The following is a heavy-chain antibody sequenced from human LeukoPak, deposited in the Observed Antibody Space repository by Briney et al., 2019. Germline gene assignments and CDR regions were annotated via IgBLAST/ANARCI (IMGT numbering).Heavy chain of an antibody. CDR3: ARHGTVTHRFDY. CDR1: GGSMSSSSYY. V-gene: IGHV4-39*01. D-gene: IGHD4-17*01. CDR2: IYYSGST. Sequence: SETLSLTCGVSGGSMSSSSYYWGWIRQPPGKGLEWIGSIYYSGSTYYNPSLKSRVIISVDSSKNQCSLKLSSVTAADTAVYYCARHGTVTHRFDYWGQGTLVTVSS. J-gene: IGHJ4*02.